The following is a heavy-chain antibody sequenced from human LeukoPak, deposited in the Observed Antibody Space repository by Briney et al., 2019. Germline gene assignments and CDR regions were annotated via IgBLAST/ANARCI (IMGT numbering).Heavy chain of an antibody. CDR3: ARGGDYYGSGRGNWFDP. J-gene: IGHJ5*02. V-gene: IGHV4-4*07. CDR2: IYTSRST. Sequence: SETLSLTCTVSGGSISSYYWSWIRQPAGKGLEWIGRIYTSRSTNYNPSLKSRVTMSVDTSKNQFSLKLSSVTAADTAVYYCARGGDYYGSGRGNWFDPWGQGTLVTVSS. D-gene: IGHD3-10*01. CDR1: GGSISSYY.